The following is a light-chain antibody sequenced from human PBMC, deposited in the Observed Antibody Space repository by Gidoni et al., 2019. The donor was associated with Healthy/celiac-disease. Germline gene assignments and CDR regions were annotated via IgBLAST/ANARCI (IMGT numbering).Light chain of an antibody. CDR3: QQYNNWNPTLT. J-gene: IGKJ4*02. CDR1: QSVSSN. CDR2: GAS. Sequence: EIVMTHSPATLSVSPGERATLSCRASQSVSSNLAWYQQKPGQAPRLLIYGASTRATGIPARFSGSGSGTELNLTISSMQSEDFAVYYCQQYNNWNPTLTFGGGTKVEIK. V-gene: IGKV3-15*01.